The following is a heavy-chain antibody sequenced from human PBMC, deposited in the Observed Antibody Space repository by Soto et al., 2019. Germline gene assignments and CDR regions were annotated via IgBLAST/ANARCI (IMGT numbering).Heavy chain of an antibody. J-gene: IGHJ6*03. CDR2: INHSGST. V-gene: IGHV4-34*01. Sequence: SETLSLTCAVYGGSFSGYYWSWIRQPPGKGLEWIGEINHSGSTNYNPSLKSRVTISVDTSKNQFSLKLSSVTAGDTAVYYCARGKGGYDSQAYYFYMDVWGKGTTVTVSS. CDR3: ARGKGGYDSQAYYFYMDV. D-gene: IGHD5-12*01. CDR1: GGSFSGYY.